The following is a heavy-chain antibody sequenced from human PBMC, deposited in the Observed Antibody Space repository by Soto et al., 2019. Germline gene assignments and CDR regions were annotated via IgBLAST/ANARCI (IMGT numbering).Heavy chain of an antibody. Sequence: SETLSLTCTVSGGSISSSSYYWGWIRQPPGKGLEWIGSIYYSGSTYYNPSLKSRVTISVDTSKNQFSLKLSSVTAADTAVYYCARLSTLQDYDILTGYGGADYWGQGTLVTVSS. D-gene: IGHD3-9*01. CDR3: ARLSTLQDYDILTGYGGADY. CDR2: IYYSGST. J-gene: IGHJ4*02. CDR1: GGSISSSSYY. V-gene: IGHV4-39*01.